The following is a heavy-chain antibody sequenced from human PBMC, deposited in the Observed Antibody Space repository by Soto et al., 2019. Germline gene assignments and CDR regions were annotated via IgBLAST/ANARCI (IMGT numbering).Heavy chain of an antibody. Sequence: ASVKVSCKASGYTFTSYAMHWVRQAPGQRLEWMGWINAGNGNTKYSQKFQGRVTITRDTSASTAYMELSSLRSEDTAVYYCARAALRNDGYAFDCWGQGTLVTVSS. CDR3: ARAALRNDGYAFDC. D-gene: IGHD1-1*01. CDR1: GYTFTSYA. CDR2: INAGNGNT. V-gene: IGHV1-3*01. J-gene: IGHJ4*02.